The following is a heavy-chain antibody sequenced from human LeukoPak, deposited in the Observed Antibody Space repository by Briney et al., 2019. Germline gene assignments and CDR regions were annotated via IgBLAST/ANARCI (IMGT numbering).Heavy chain of an antibody. CDR3: AKGSSSWFLFDY. V-gene: IGHV3-30*18. J-gene: IGHJ4*02. D-gene: IGHD6-13*01. CDR2: ISYDGSNK. CDR1: GFTFSSYG. Sequence: GRSLRLSCAASGFTFSSYGMHWVRQAPGKGLEWVAVISYDGSNKYYADSVEGRFTISRDNSKNTLYLQMNSLRAEDTAVYYCAKGSSSWFLFDYWGQGTLVTVSS.